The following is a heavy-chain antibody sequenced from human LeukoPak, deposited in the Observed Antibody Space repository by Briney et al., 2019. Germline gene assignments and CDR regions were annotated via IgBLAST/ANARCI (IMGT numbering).Heavy chain of an antibody. CDR3: AKAGLSYDSSGLDY. J-gene: IGHJ4*02. D-gene: IGHD3-22*01. CDR1: GFSFTSYV. CDR2: ISGTGGRI. Sequence: GGSLRLSCAASGFSFTSYVMTWVRQAPGKGLEWVSGISGTGGRIYYVDSVKGRFTIFRDNFQSTLYLEMNSLRVEDTAVYYCAKAGLSYDSSGLDYWGQGALVIVSS. V-gene: IGHV3-23*01.